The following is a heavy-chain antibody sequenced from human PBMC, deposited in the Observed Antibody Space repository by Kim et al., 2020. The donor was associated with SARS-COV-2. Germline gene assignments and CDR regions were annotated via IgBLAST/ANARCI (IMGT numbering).Heavy chain of an antibody. CDR2: IYYSGST. CDR1: GGSISSSSYY. Sequence: SETLSLTCTVSGGSISSSSYYWGWIRQPPGKGLEWIGSIYYSGSTYYNPSLKSRVTISVDTSKNQFSLKLSSVTAADTAVYYCAIVSRGGYYYYYFDYWGQGTLVTVSS. V-gene: IGHV4-39*01. J-gene: IGHJ4*02. D-gene: IGHD3-22*01. CDR3: AIVSRGGYYYYYFDY.